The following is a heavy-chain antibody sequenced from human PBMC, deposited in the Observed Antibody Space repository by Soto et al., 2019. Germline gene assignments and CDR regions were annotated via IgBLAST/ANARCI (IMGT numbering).Heavy chain of an antibody. CDR3: ATWLQREHAFDI. J-gene: IGHJ3*02. Sequence: HPGGSLRLSCAASGFSFSGKNYLTWVRQAPGKGLEWVSALYSSDGTYYADSVKGRFSVSRDNSKNTFYLQLHSLRPEDTALYFCATWLQREHAFDIWGLGTMVPVSS. V-gene: IGHV3-53*01. CDR1: GFSFSGKNY. D-gene: IGHD1-1*01. CDR2: LYSSDGT.